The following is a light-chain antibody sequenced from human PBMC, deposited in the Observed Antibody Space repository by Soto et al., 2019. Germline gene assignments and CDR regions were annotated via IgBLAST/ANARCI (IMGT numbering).Light chain of an antibody. CDR3: LQYDTYPWT. CDR1: QNINSW. CDR2: RAY. J-gene: IGKJ1*01. V-gene: IGKV1-5*03. Sequence: DIRVTQSPSTLSAYVGDSVTITCRASQNINSWLAWYQQKPGKAPKVLIYRAYSLQSGVPSRFSGSESGTEFTLTISSLQPDDFATYFCLQYDTYPWTFGQGTKVEIK.